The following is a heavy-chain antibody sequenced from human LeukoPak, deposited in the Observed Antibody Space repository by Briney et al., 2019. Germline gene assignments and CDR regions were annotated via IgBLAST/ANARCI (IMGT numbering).Heavy chain of an antibody. J-gene: IGHJ4*02. CDR3: AKSLGYSYGSLVVDY. V-gene: IGHV3-30*18. CDR1: GFTFSSYG. D-gene: IGHD5-18*01. Sequence: GRSLRLSCAASGFTFSSYGMHWVRQAPGKGLEWVAVISYDGSNKYYADSVKGRFTISRDNSKNTLYLQMNSLRAEDTAVYYCAKSLGYSYGSLVVDYWGQGTPVTVSS. CDR2: ISYDGSNK.